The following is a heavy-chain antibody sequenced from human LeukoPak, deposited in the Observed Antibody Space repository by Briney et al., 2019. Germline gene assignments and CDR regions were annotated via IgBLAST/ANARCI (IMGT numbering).Heavy chain of an antibody. Sequence: ASVKVSCKASGYTFTGYYMHWVRRAPGQGLEWMGWINPNSGGTNYAQKFQGRVTMTRDTSISTAYMELSRLRSDDTAVYYCARAAYYDILTGYYAWGQGTLVTVSS. CDR3: ARAAYYDILTGYYA. V-gene: IGHV1-2*02. J-gene: IGHJ5*02. CDR1: GYTFTGYY. CDR2: INPNSGGT. D-gene: IGHD3-9*01.